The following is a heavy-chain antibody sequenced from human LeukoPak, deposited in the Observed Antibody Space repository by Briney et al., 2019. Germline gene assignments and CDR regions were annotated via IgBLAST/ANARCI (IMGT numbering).Heavy chain of an antibody. Sequence: GASVKVSCKASFYTFTSYGITWVRQAPGQGLEWMGWINTNTGNPTYAQGFTGRFVFSLDTSVSTAYLQISSLKAEDTAVYYCARCIAVAGKYGMDVWGQGTTVTVSS. CDR3: ARCIAVAGKYGMDV. CDR2: INTNTGNP. CDR1: FYTFTSYG. D-gene: IGHD6-19*01. V-gene: IGHV7-4-1*02. J-gene: IGHJ6*02.